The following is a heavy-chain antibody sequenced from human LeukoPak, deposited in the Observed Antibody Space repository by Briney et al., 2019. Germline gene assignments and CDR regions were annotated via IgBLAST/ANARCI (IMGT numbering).Heavy chain of an antibody. J-gene: IGHJ4*02. Sequence: PGGSLRLSCAASGFTFDDYAMHWVRQAPGKGLEWVSGISWNSGSIGYADSVKGRFTISRDNAKNSLYLQMNSLRAEDTALYYCAKALGGDTAMGDWGQGTLVTVSS. V-gene: IGHV3-9*01. D-gene: IGHD5-18*01. CDR3: AKALGGDTAMGD. CDR1: GFTFDDYA. CDR2: ISWNSGSI.